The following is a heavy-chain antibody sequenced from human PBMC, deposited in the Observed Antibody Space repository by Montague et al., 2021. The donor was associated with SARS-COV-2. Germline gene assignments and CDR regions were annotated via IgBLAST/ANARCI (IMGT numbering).Heavy chain of an antibody. D-gene: IGHD3-3*02. V-gene: IGHV6-1*01. CDR3: ASAFYGDHRAFDV. CDR2: TYYRSWWRS. CDR1: GDSVSSTSAS. Sequence: CAISGDSVSSTSASWSWIRQSPSRGLEWLGRTYYRSWWRSQYPGSLESRITISGDTSKNQFSLQLNSVTPEDTAVYYCASAFYGDHRAFDVWGQGTMVTVSS. J-gene: IGHJ3*01.